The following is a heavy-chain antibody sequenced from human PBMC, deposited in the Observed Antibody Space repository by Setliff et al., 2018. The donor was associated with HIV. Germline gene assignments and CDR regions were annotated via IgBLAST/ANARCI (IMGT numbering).Heavy chain of an antibody. V-gene: IGHV4-34*12. CDR1: GGSFSGYY. Sequence: PSETLSLTCAVYGGSFSGYYWSWIRQPPGKGLEWIGEIIHSGSTNYNPSLKSRVTISSDTSKNQFSLSLTPVTAADTAVYYCARDPHAYGDLPRCSDYWGQGTLVTVSS. J-gene: IGHJ4*02. CDR3: ARDPHAYGDLPRCSDY. CDR2: IIHSGST. D-gene: IGHD4-17*01.